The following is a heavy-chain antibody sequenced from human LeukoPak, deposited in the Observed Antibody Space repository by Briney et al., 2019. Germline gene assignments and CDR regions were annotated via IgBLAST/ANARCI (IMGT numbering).Heavy chain of an antibody. Sequence: ASVKVSCKASGYTFTRYGISWVRQAPGQGLEWMGWISAYNGNTNYAQELQGRVTMTTDTSTSTAYMELRSLRSDDTAVYYCARDLKCDYGDYLGDYWGQGTLVTVSS. CDR2: ISAYNGNT. D-gene: IGHD4-17*01. CDR1: GYTFTRYG. CDR3: ARDLKCDYGDYLGDY. J-gene: IGHJ4*02. V-gene: IGHV1-18*01.